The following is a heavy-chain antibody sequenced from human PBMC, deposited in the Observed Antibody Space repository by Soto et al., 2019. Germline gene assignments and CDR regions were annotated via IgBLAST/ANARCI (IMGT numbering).Heavy chain of an antibody. Sequence: GGSLRLSCAASGFTFSSYGMHWVRQAPGKGLEWVAVIWYDGSNKYYADSVKGRFIISRDNSKNTLYLQMNSLRAEDTAVYYCARDKWFGALGFDPWGQGTLVTVSS. V-gene: IGHV3-33*01. CDR1: GFTFSSYG. J-gene: IGHJ5*02. D-gene: IGHD3-10*01. CDR3: ARDKWFGALGFDP. CDR2: IWYDGSNK.